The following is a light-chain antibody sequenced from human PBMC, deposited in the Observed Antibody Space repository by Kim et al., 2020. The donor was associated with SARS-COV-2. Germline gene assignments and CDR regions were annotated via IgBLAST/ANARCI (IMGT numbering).Light chain of an antibody. CDR1: RVGDKY. CDR2: QDT. CDR3: QVWDSTTTV. Sequence: VSPGQTASITCSGDRVGDKYACWYQQKPGQSPVVVIYQDTKRPSGIPERFSGSNSGNTATLTISGTQAMDEADYYCQVWDSTTTVFGGGTQLTVL. V-gene: IGLV3-1*01. J-gene: IGLJ2*01.